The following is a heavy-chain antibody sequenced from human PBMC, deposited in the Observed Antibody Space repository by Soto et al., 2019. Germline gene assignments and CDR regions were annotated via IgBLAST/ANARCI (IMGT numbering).Heavy chain of an antibody. CDR1: GFTFSSYA. V-gene: IGHV3-30*04. CDR3: ARPSTELLWFGEFLVDY. J-gene: IGHJ4*02. Sequence: PGGSLRLSCAASGFTFSSYAMHWVRQAPGKGLEWVAVISYDGSNKYYADSVKGRFTISRDNSKNTLYLQMNSLRAEDTAVYYCARPSTELLWFGEFLVDYWGQGTLVTV. CDR2: ISYDGSNK. D-gene: IGHD3-10*01.